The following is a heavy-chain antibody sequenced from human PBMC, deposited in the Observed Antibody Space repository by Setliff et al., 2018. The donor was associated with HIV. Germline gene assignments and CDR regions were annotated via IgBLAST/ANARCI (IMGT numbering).Heavy chain of an antibody. Sequence: KASETLSLTCAVYGGSFSGYYWSWIRQPPGKGLEWIGEINHSGSTNYNPSLKSRVTISVDTSKNQFSLKLSSVTAADTAVFYCARLTTTDYYDSSAYYHPVGGQGTLVTVSS. CDR1: GGSFSGYY. D-gene: IGHD3-22*01. CDR2: INHSGST. V-gene: IGHV4-34*01. J-gene: IGHJ4*02. CDR3: ARLTTTDYYDSSAYYHPV.